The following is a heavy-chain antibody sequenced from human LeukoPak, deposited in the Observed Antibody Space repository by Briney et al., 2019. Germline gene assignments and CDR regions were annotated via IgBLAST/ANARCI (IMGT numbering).Heavy chain of an antibody. CDR3: ARGSVQLWLRDTYYYMDV. J-gene: IGHJ6*03. CDR1: GFTFDDYA. V-gene: IGHV3-20*04. Sequence: GESLRLSWAASGFTFDDYAMNWVRQVPGGGLEWVSGVNWNGRITEYADSVKDRFTISRQNTKNSLYLYMNNLGGEDTALYFCARGSVQLWLRDTYYYMDVWGKGTTVTVSS. CDR2: VNWNGRIT. D-gene: IGHD5-18*01.